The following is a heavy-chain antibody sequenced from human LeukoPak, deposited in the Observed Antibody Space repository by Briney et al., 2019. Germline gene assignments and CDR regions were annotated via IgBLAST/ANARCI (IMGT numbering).Heavy chain of an antibody. Sequence: GGSLRLSCAVSGFSITSYAMSWVRQAPGKGLEWVSAISGSGGSTHYADSVQGRFTISRDNSKDTLYLQMNSLRAEDTAVYYCAKSLVVVVAAPFDYWGQGTLVTVSS. V-gene: IGHV3-23*01. CDR3: AKSLVVVVAAPFDY. CDR2: ISGSGGST. CDR1: GFSITSYA. J-gene: IGHJ4*02. D-gene: IGHD2-15*01.